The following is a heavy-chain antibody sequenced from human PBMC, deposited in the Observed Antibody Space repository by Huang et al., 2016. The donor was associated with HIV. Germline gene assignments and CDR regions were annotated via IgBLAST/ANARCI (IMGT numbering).Heavy chain of an antibody. Sequence: QVQLVQSGAEVKKPGASVKVSCKASGYTFTRYGISWGRQAPGQGLEGMGLNRAYNGSTNDAQKFQGRVTMTTDTSTSTAYMELRSLISDDTVVYYCARDVPGSSWEFDYWGQGTLVTVSP. CDR3: ARDVPGSSWEFDY. D-gene: IGHD6-13*01. CDR1: GYTFTRYG. CDR2: NRAYNGST. J-gene: IGHJ4*02. V-gene: IGHV1-18*01.